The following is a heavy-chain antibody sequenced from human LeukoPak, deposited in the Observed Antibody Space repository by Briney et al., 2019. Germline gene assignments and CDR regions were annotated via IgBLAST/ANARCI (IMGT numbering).Heavy chain of an antibody. Sequence: GGSLRLSCAASGFTFSSYAMSWVRQAPGKGLEWVSAISGSGGSTYYADSVKGRFTISRDNSKNTLYLQMNSLRAEDTAVYYCARKGGAGTEPYYFGYWGQGTLVTVSS. CDR1: GFTFSSYA. D-gene: IGHD6-13*01. CDR2: ISGSGGST. J-gene: IGHJ4*02. CDR3: ARKGGAGTEPYYFGY. V-gene: IGHV3-23*01.